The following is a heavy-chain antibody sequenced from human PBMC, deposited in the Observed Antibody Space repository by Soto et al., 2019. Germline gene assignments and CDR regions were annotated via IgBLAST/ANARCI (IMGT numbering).Heavy chain of an antibody. CDR3: ARPPVTAGTSDP. CDR2: IYYSGST. V-gene: IGHV4-39*01. J-gene: IGHJ5*02. CDR1: GGSIRRTSYY. Sequence: SETLSLTCTVSGGSIRRTSYYWGWIRQPPGKGLEWIGNIYYSGSTYYNPSLKSRVTISVDTSKNRFSLQLTSVTAADTAVYYCARPPVTAGTSDPWGKGTRVTVPS. D-gene: IGHD2-21*02.